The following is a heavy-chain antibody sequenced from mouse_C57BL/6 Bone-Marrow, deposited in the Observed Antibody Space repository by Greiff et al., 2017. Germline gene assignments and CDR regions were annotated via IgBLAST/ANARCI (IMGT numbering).Heavy chain of an antibody. CDR2: IDPSDSYT. V-gene: IGHV1-50*01. D-gene: IGHD4-1*01. CDR3: AREGTNWAFDY. CDR1: GYTFTSYW. J-gene: IGHJ2*01. Sequence: QVQLQQPGAELVKPGASVKLSCKASGYTFTSYWMQWVQQRPGQGLEWIGEIDPSDSYTNYNPKFQGKAPLTVDTSSSTAYRQLSSLTSEDSAVYYWAREGTNWAFDYWGQGTTLTVSA.